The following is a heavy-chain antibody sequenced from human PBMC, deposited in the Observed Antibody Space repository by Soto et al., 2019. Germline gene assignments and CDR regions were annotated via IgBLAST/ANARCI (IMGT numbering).Heavy chain of an antibody. D-gene: IGHD3-9*01. CDR3: ARSEVLRYFDWLLSDFDY. V-gene: IGHV3-21*01. Sequence: GGSLRLSCAASGFTFSSYSMNWVRQAPGKGLEWVSSISSSSSYIYYADSVKGRFTISRDNAKNSLYLQMNSLRAEDTAVYYCARSEVLRYFDWLLSDFDYWGQGTLVTVSS. CDR2: ISSSSSYI. CDR1: GFTFSSYS. J-gene: IGHJ4*02.